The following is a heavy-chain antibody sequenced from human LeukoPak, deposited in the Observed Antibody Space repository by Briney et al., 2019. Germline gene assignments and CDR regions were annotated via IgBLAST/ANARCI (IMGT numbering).Heavy chain of an antibody. CDR1: GGSITSSFY. V-gene: IGHV4-4*07. CDR2: IYTSGST. Sequence: SETLSLTCTVSGGSITSSFYWSWIRQPAGKGLEWIGRIYTSGSTNYNPSLKSRVTMSVDTSKNQFSLKLSSVTAADTAVYYCARAAAAGNYIWFDPWGQGTLVTVSS. CDR3: ARAAAAGNYIWFDP. D-gene: IGHD6-13*01. J-gene: IGHJ5*02.